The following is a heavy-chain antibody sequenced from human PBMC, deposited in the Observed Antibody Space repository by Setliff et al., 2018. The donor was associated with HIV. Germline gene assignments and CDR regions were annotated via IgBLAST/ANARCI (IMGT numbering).Heavy chain of an antibody. CDR2: ISVYNGNT. CDR3: AREGLWFGDRGFYMDV. V-gene: IGHV1-18*01. Sequence: ASVKVSCKASGYTFTSYGVTWVRQAPGQGLEWMGWISVYNGNTNYAQKLQGRVTMTTDTSTSTAYMELRSLRSDDTAVYYCAREGLWFGDRGFYMDVWGKGTAVTVSS. J-gene: IGHJ6*04. D-gene: IGHD3-10*01. CDR1: GYTFTSYG.